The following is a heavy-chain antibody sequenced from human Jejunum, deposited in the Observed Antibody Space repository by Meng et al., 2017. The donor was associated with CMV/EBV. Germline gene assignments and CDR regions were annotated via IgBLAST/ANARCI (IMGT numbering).Heavy chain of an antibody. V-gene: IGHV4-30-4*01. CDR1: VGSSSNADYY. CDR2: IYYSGST. CDR3: ARDMHREVVIQDY. Sequence: HVRRQQPRPRLVKPPPTLSLPFTVSVGSSSNADYYWSLIHQPPGNRLEWICYIYYSGSTYYNPSLKRRVTMSVDTSKNQFSLKLSSVTAADTAVYFCARDMHREVVIQDYWGQGTLVTVSS. D-gene: IGHD3-10*01. J-gene: IGHJ4*02.